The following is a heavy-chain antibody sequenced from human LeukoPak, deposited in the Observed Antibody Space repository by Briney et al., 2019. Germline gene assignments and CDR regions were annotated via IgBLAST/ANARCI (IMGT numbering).Heavy chain of an antibody. CDR1: GFTSIAYA. J-gene: IGHJ4*02. CDR3: ATPLDYYDSSGYHQGGD. V-gene: IGHV3-23*01. Sequence: GGSLRLSCVGSGFTSIAYALTWARQAPGKGLEWVSGISGGGVTTYYADSVKGRFTISRDNANNLLYLQMNSLRAEDTAVYYCATPLDYYDSSGYHQGGDWGQGTLVTVSS. CDR2: ISGGGVTT. D-gene: IGHD3-22*01.